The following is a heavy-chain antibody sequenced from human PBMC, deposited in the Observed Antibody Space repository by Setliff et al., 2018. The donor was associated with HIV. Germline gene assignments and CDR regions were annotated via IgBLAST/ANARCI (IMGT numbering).Heavy chain of an antibody. CDR3: ARQGRGWSFYYYYMDV. D-gene: IGHD2-21*01. Sequence: SETLSLTCTVSGDSFSISSYYWGWIRQPPGKGLEWIGGIYYSGSTYYNPSLKSRVTISVDTSKNQFSLKLSSVTAADTAVYYCARQGRGWSFYYYYMDVWGKGTTVTVSS. CDR1: GDSFSISSYY. J-gene: IGHJ6*03. V-gene: IGHV4-39*01. CDR2: IYYSGST.